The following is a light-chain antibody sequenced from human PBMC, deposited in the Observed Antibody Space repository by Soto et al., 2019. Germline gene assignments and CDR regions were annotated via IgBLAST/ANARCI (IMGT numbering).Light chain of an antibody. J-gene: IGKJ2*01. CDR2: GAS. CDR1: QSITSSY. Sequence: EIVLTQSPGTLSLSPGERATLSCRASQSITSSYLAWYQQKPGQTHRLLIYGASRSATDIPDRFSGSGSGTDFTLTITSLEPEDFAVYYCQLYYSPSYTFGQGTKLEIK. CDR3: QLYYSPSYT. V-gene: IGKV3-20*01.